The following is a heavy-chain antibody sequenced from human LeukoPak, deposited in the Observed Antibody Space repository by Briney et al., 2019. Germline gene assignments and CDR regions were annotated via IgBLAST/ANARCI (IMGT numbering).Heavy chain of an antibody. V-gene: IGHV3-23*01. CDR2: FTRNDETT. D-gene: IGHD3-9*01. J-gene: IGHJ4*02. CDR1: GFIFSNAW. CDR3: ATNLDWLFQSSY. Sequence: GGSLRLSCAASGFIFSNAWMSWVRQAPGKGLEWVSGFTRNDETTSYADSVKGRFTISRDNSRDTLYLQMNSLTAEDTAVYYCATNLDWLFQSSYWGQGTLVTVSS.